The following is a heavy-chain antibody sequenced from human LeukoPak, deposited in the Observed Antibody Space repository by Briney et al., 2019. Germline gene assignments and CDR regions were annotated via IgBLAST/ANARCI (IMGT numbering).Heavy chain of an antibody. J-gene: IGHJ3*02. Sequence: GGSLRLSCAASGFTVSDYYMTWVRQAPGKGLEWVGVIRNKGYGGTTEYAASVKGRFTISRDDSESIAWLQMNCLKTEDTAVYYCVRYVVAYRVLDIWGQGTTVTVSS. V-gene: IGHV3-71*01. CDR2: IRNKGYGGTT. CDR3: VRYVVAYRVLDI. CDR1: GFTVSDYY. D-gene: IGHD2-21*01.